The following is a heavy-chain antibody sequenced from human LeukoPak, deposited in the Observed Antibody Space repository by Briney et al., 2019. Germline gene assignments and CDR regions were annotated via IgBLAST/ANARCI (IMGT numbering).Heavy chain of an antibody. V-gene: IGHV4-59*01. J-gene: IGHJ6*04. CDR3: ARETDSSGWETEYYYYCMDV. D-gene: IGHD6-19*01. CDR2: IYYGGST. CDR1: GGSISSYY. Sequence: SETLSLTCTVSGGSISSYYWSWIRQPPGEGLGWIGYIYYGGSTNYNPSLKSRVTISVDTSKNQFSLKLSSWTAADTATYYCARETDSSGWETEYYYYCMDVWGKGTTVTVSS.